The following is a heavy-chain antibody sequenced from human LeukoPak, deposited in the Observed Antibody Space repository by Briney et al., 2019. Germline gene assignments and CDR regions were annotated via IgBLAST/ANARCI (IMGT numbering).Heavy chain of an antibody. CDR3: AKTRPLDSSSWSHGDY. J-gene: IGHJ4*02. V-gene: IGHV3-23*01. CDR1: GWTFSSYA. Sequence: GGSLRLSCAASGWTFSSYAMSWVRQAPGKGLEWVSAISGSGDSTYYGDSVKGRFTISRDNSKNTLYLQLNSLRAEDTAVYYCAKTRPLDSSSWSHGDYWGQGTLVTVSS. D-gene: IGHD6-13*01. CDR2: ISGSGDST.